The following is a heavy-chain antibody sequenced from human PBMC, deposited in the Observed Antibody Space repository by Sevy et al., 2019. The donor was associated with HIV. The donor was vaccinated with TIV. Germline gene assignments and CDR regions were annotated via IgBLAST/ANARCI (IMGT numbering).Heavy chain of an antibody. Sequence: QSQTLSLTCAISGDSVSSNSAAWNWIRQSPSRGLEWLGRTYYRSKWYNDYAVSVKSRITINPDTFKNQVSLKLNSVTPEDTAIYYCARDGLTYGGMDVWGQGTTVTVSS. V-gene: IGHV6-1*01. CDR2: TYYRSKWYN. CDR3: ARDGLTYGGMDV. CDR1: GDSVSSNSAA. J-gene: IGHJ6*02. D-gene: IGHD1-20*01.